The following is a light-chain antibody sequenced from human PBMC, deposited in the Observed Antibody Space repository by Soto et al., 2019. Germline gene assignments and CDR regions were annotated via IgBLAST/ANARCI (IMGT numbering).Light chain of an antibody. V-gene: IGKV3-15*01. Sequence: EIVMTQSPATLSVSPGERATLSCRASQSVSSNLAWYQQKPGQAPRLLIHGASTRATGIPARFSGSGSGTEFTLTISSLQSEDFAVYYCQQYNNWLRDTFGQGTKLEIK. CDR3: QQYNNWLRDT. J-gene: IGKJ2*01. CDR2: GAS. CDR1: QSVSSN.